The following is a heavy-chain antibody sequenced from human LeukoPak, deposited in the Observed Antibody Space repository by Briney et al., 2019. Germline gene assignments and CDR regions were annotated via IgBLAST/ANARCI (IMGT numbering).Heavy chain of an antibody. CDR2: IYHSGST. V-gene: IGHV4-4*02. CDR1: GGSISSTNW. D-gene: IGHD5-12*01. CDR3: ASSGYRTPGFDY. Sequence: SETLSLTCAVSGGSISSTNWWSWVRQPPGKGLEWIGEIYHSGSTNYNPSLKSRVTISVDKSKNQLSLKLNSVTAADMAVYYCASSGYRTPGFDYWGQGTLVTVSS. J-gene: IGHJ4*02.